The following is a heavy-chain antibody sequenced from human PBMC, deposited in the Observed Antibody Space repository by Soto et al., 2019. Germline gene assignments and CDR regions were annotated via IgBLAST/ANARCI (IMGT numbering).Heavy chain of an antibody. CDR1: GFTFSSYG. V-gene: IGHV3-33*01. Sequence: GGSLRLSCAASGFTFSSYGMHWVRQAPGKGLEWVAVIWYDGSNKYYADSVKGRFTISRDNSKNTLYLQMNSLRAEDTAVYYCARGDGHDYYYGMDVWGHGTTVTVSS. CDR2: IWYDGSNK. J-gene: IGHJ6*02. CDR3: ARGDGHDYYYGMDV.